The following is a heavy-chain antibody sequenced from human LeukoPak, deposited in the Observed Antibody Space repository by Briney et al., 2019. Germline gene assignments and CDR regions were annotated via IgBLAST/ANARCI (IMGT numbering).Heavy chain of an antibody. CDR1: GYTFTSYG. Sequence: ASVKVSCKASGYTFTSYGISWVRQAPGQGLEWMGWISAYNGNTNYAQKLQGRVTMTTDTSTSTAYMELRSLRSDDTAVYYCASRRQDSSGYSNATGYWYFDLWGRGTLVTVSS. D-gene: IGHD3-22*01. CDR3: ASRRQDSSGYSNATGYWYFDL. V-gene: IGHV1-18*01. J-gene: IGHJ2*01. CDR2: ISAYNGNT.